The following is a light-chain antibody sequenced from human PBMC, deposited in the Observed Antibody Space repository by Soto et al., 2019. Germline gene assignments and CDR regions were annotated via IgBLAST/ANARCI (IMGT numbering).Light chain of an antibody. J-gene: IGLJ1*01. Sequence: QSVLTQPASVSGSPGQSITNSCTGTSSDVGSYNLVSWYQQHPGKAPKLMIYEGSKWPSGVSNRFSGSKSGNTASLTISGLQAEDEADYYCCSYAGSSTFVFGTGTKVTVL. CDR3: CSYAGSSTFV. V-gene: IGLV2-23*03. CDR1: SSDVGSYNL. CDR2: EGS.